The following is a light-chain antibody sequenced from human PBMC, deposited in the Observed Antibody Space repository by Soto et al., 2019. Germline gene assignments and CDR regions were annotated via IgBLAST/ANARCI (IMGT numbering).Light chain of an antibody. CDR2: GAS. CDR1: QSVSSSY. CDR3: QHYSCSGT. Sequence: EIVLTQSPGTLSLSPGERATLSCRASQSVSSSYLAWYQQKPGPAPRLLIYGASNRATGIPDRFSGSGSGTDFTLTISRVEPEDFAEYYRQHYSCSGTFGQGTKVDIK. V-gene: IGKV3-20*01. J-gene: IGKJ1*01.